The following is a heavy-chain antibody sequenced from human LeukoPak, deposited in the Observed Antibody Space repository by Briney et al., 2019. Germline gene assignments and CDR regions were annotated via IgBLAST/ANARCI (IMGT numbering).Heavy chain of an antibody. J-gene: IGHJ4*02. D-gene: IGHD3-9*01. CDR2: IYYSGTT. CDR1: GASISGYY. CDR3: ARHAPAHFDFL. Sequence: PSETLSLTCTVSGASISGYYCSWVRQPPEQGLEWIGYIYYSGTTVYNPSLKGRVTMSVDTSKNQFSLRLSSVTAAGTAVYYCARHAPAHFDFLWGQGTLVTVSS. V-gene: IGHV4-59*08.